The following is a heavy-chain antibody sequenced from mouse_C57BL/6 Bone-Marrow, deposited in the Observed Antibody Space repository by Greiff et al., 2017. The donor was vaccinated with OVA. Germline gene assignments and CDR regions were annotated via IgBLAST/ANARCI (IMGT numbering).Heavy chain of an antibody. D-gene: IGHD2-4*01. J-gene: IGHJ2*01. CDR2: IDPSDSYT. V-gene: IGHV1-59*01. Sequence: VQLQQPGAELVRPGTSVKLSCKASGYTFTSYWMHWVKQRPGQGLEGIGVIDPSDSYTKYNQKFKGKATLTVDTSSSTAYMQLSSLSSEDSAVYYSARSGDYDNIDYWGQGTTLTDSS. CDR1: GYTFTSYW. CDR3: ARSGDYDNIDY.